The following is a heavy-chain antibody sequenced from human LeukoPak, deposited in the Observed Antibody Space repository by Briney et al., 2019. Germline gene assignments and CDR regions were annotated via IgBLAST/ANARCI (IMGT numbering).Heavy chain of an antibody. CDR2: ISDSVTT. CDR1: GCSVSSGTFD. J-gene: IGHJ4*02. CDR3: AARGQGSSLSYFVY. Sequence: SETLSLTCTVSGCSVSSGTFDWSWIPQPPGKGLEWFGYISDSVTTKYSPSLKTRVTISVDTSKNQFSLKLRSVTAADTAVYYCAARGQGSSLSYFVYWGQGTLVTVSS. D-gene: IGHD3-10*01. V-gene: IGHV4-61*01.